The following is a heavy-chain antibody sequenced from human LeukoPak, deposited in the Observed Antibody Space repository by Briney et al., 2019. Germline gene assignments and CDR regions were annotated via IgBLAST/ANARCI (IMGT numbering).Heavy chain of an antibody. V-gene: IGHV1-8*01. CDR2: MNPNSGNT. CDR1: GYTFTSYD. D-gene: IGHD3-10*01. J-gene: IGHJ6*03. Sequence: ASVKVSCKASGYTFTSYDINWVRQATGQGLEWMGWMNPNSGNTGYALKFQGRVTMTRNTSISTAYMELSSLRSEDTAVYYCARLGVASPLYYYYYMDVWGKGTTVTVAS. CDR3: ARLGVASPLYYYYYMDV.